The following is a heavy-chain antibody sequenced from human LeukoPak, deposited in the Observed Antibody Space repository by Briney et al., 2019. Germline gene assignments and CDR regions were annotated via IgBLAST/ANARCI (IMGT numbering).Heavy chain of an antibody. V-gene: IGHV3-21*01. CDR2: ISSSSSYI. D-gene: IGHD5-24*01. J-gene: IGHJ4*02. Sequence: GGSLRLSCAASGFTFSSYAMSWVRQAPGKGLEWVSSISSSSSYIYYADSVKGRFTISRDNAKNSLYLQMNSLRAEDTAVYYCARDGNDGYNQIFDYWGQGTLVTVSS. CDR1: GFTFSSYA. CDR3: ARDGNDGYNQIFDY.